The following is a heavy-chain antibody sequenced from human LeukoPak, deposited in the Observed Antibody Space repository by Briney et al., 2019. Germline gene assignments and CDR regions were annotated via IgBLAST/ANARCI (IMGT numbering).Heavy chain of an antibody. V-gene: IGHV1-69*13. J-gene: IGHJ6*02. CDR1: GGTFSSYA. CDR2: IIPIFGTA. Sequence: SVKVSCKASGGTFSSYAISWVRQAPGQGLEWMGGIIPIFGTANYAQKFQGRVTITADESTSTAYMELSSLRSEDTAVYYCAIPGYSYGSPYYYGMDVWGQGTTVTVSS. D-gene: IGHD5-18*01. CDR3: AIPGYSYGSPYYYGMDV.